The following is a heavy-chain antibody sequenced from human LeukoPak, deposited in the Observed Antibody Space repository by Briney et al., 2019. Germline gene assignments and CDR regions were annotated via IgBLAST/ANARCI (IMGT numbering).Heavy chain of an antibody. Sequence: SETLSLTCTVSGGSISSSSYYWGWIRQPPGKGLEWIGSIYYSGSTYYNPSLKSRVTISVDTSKNQFSLKLSSVTAADTAVYYCARDPILRGVPWFDYWGQGTLVTVSS. D-gene: IGHD3-10*01. J-gene: IGHJ4*02. CDR1: GGSISSSSYY. CDR2: IYYSGST. CDR3: ARDPILRGVPWFDY. V-gene: IGHV4-39*07.